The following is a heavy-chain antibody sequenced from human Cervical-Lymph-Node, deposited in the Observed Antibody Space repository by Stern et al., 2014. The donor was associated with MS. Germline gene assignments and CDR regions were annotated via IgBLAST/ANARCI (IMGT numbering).Heavy chain of an antibody. CDR3: TRVQRERRALDHLDP. CDR1: GYSFTTHY. CDR2: SNPNSWAT. Sequence: LQLVESGAEVKKPGASVNVSCEASGYSFTTHYMHWIRQAPGGGLGLEGMSNPNSWATSYARQFQGRVIITRATSTSTIYMELTGLRSEDTALYFCTRVQRERRALDHLDPWGQGTLVTVSS. D-gene: IGHD1-1*01. J-gene: IGHJ5*02. V-gene: IGHV1-46*03.